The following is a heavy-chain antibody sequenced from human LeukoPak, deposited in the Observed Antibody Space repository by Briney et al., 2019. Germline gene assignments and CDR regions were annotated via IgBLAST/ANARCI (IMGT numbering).Heavy chain of an antibody. Sequence: AETLTLSCTASGCSFSSYDWSWVRQPPGKGLEWVSAIYFTGSTYYTPSLKSRVTMSLDTSKNQFSLELNSVTAADTAVYYCARLVVSNWYHEVLRGRDYWGQGTLVTVSS. D-gene: IGHD6-13*01. V-gene: IGHV4-59*01. J-gene: IGHJ4*02. CDR3: ARLVVSNWYHEVLRGRDY. CDR1: GCSFSSYD. CDR2: IYFTGST.